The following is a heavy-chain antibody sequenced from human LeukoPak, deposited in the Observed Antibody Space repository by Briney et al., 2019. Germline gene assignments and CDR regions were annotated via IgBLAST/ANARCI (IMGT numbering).Heavy chain of an antibody. Sequence: HPGGSLRLSCAASGFTFSNYWMHWVRQAPGKGLGWVPRINERATIISYADSVKGRFTISRENARNTLYLQMNSLTAEDTAVYYCVRDLILVWTPGDDFDHWGQGTLVTVSS. CDR1: GFTFSNYW. J-gene: IGHJ4*02. CDR3: VRDLILVWTPGDDFDH. CDR2: INERATII. V-gene: IGHV3-74*01. D-gene: IGHD3-16*01.